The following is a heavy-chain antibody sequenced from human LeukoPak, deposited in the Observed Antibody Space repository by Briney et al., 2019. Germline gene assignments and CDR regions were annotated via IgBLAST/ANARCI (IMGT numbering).Heavy chain of an antibody. J-gene: IGHJ4*02. CDR3: ARRASCINGLCEYYDS. CDR2: IYPGDSDT. Sequence: GESLKISCKGSGYSFTNYWIGWVRQMPGKGLEWMGIIYPGDSDTRYSPSFQGQVTISADKSISTAYLQWSSLKASDTAMYFCARRASCINGLCEYYDSWGQGTLVTVSS. CDR1: GYSFTNYW. D-gene: IGHD2-8*01. V-gene: IGHV5-51*01.